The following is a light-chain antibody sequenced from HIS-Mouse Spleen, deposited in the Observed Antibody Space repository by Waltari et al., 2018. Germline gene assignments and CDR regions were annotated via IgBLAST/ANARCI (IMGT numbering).Light chain of an antibody. Sequence: SYELTQPPSVSVSPGQTARITCSGDALPKKYAYWYQQKSGQAPVLVIYEDSKRPSGTTERFSGASSGTMATLTISGAQVEDEAYYYCYSTDSSGNHRVFGGGTKLTVL. CDR2: EDS. CDR1: ALPKKY. J-gene: IGLJ2*01. V-gene: IGLV3-10*01. CDR3: YSTDSSGNHRV.